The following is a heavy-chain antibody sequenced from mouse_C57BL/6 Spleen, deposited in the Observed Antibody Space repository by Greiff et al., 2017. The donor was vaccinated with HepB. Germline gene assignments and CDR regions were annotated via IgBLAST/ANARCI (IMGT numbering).Heavy chain of an antibody. D-gene: IGHD1-1*01. J-gene: IGHJ2*01. V-gene: IGHV1-50*01. CDR2: IDPYDSYT. CDR3: ARGGFIKTVVVDY. Sequence: QVQLQQPGAELVKPGASVKLSCKASGYTFTSYWMQWVKQRPGQGLEWIGEIDPYDSYTNYNQKFKGKATLTVDTSSSTAYMQLSSLTSEDSAVYYCARGGFIKTVVVDYWGQGTTLTVSS. CDR1: GYTFTSYW.